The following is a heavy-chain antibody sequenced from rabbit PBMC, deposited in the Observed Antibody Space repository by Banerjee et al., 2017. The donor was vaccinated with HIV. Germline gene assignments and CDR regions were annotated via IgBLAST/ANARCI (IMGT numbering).Heavy chain of an antibody. CDR2: IYTGGGTT. Sequence: QSLEESGGDLVQPGGSLTLSCKASGFDFSSYGVSWVRQAPGKGLEWIACIYTGGGTTYYASWAKGRFTISKTSSTTVTLQMTSLTAADTATYFCARDLAGVIGWNFDLWGPGTLVTVS. D-gene: IGHD4-1*01. CDR1: GFDFSSYG. V-gene: IGHV1S40*01. CDR3: ARDLAGVIGWNFDL. J-gene: IGHJ4*01.